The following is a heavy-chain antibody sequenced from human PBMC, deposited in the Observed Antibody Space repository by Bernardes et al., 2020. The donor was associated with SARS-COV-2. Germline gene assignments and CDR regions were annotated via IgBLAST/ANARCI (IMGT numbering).Heavy chain of an antibody. V-gene: IGHV3-23*01. J-gene: IGHJ4*02. D-gene: IGHD1-26*01. Sequence: GGSLRLSRAASGFTFSSYAMSWVRQAPGKGLEWVSSISGSVGTTFYADSVKGRFTISRDNSKNTVYLQMNSLRAEDTAVYYCAKFLAGSSPHRPGATTYFDYWGQGTLVTVSS. CDR1: GFTFSSYA. CDR2: ISGSVGTT. CDR3: AKFLAGSSPHRPGATTYFDY.